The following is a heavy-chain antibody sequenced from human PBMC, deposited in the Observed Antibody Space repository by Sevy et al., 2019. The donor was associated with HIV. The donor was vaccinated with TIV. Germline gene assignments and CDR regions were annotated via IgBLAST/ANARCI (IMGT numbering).Heavy chain of an antibody. D-gene: IGHD3-3*02. V-gene: IGHV3-48*03. CDR1: GFTFSGYE. J-gene: IGHJ4*02. Sequence: GGSLRLSCAASGFTFSGYEMNWVRQAPGKGLEWVSYISGGGNTIYYANSVKGRFTISRDNAKNSLYLQMNSLRAEDTAVYYCARELVAFGPAFDYWGQGSLVTVSS. CDR3: ARELVAFGPAFDY. CDR2: ISGGGNTI.